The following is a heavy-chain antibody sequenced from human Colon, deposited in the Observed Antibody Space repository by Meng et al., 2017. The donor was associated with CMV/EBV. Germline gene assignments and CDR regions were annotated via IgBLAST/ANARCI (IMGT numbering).Heavy chain of an antibody. CDR1: GFSFGSYT. D-gene: IGHD3-22*01. CDR2: ISTTSSYI. Sequence: GSLRLSCVASGFSFGSYTMHWVRQAPGKGLEWISSISTTSSYIYYADSVKGRFTISRDNAQDSLYLQMNSLRAEDTAVYYCARDTITVIDYWGQGTLVTVSS. J-gene: IGHJ4*02. V-gene: IGHV3-21*01. CDR3: ARDTITVIDY.